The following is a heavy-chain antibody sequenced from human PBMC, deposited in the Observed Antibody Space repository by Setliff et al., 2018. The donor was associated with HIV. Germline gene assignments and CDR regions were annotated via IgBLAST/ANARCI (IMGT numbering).Heavy chain of an antibody. D-gene: IGHD3-10*01. CDR2: INYSGTT. Sequence: PSETLSLTCTVSGGSINSHYWSWIRQPPGGGLEWIGTINYSGTTDYNPSLRSRVIMSIDTSNDQFSLKLRSVTAADRAVYYCARLDDSGSYYENAFDIWGQGTTVTVSS. V-gene: IGHV4-59*11. CDR3: ARLDDSGSYYENAFDI. CDR1: GGSINSHY. J-gene: IGHJ3*02.